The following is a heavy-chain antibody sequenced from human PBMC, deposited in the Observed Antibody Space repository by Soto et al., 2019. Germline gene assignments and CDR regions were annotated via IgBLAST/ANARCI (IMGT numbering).Heavy chain of an antibody. D-gene: IGHD3-22*01. Sequence: QVQLQESGPGLVKPSQTLSLTCTISGGSINSGGYYWSWIRQHPGKGLEWIGYISYSGSTYYNPALQSRVTVSVDTSKNQLSLKLSSVTAADTAVYYCATSDYDSSGYSGGFDYWGQGTLVTVSS. CDR2: ISYSGST. V-gene: IGHV4-31*03. J-gene: IGHJ4*02. CDR1: GGSINSGGYY. CDR3: ATSDYDSSGYSGGFDY.